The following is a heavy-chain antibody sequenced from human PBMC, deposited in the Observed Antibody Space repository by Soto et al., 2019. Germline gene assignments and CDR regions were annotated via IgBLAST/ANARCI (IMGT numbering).Heavy chain of an antibody. D-gene: IGHD3-9*01. V-gene: IGHV4-4*02. CDR3: ARGGEYYDFLTGRYLHYLDS. CDR1: GGSISSNNW. CDR2: IYPSGGT. J-gene: IGHJ4*02. Sequence: QVQLQESGPGLVKPSGTLSLTCAVSGGSISSNNWWSWVRQPPGKGLEWIGEIYPSGGTYYSPSLMSRVTLSVDKSNDQFSLKLSSVTAADAAVYYCARGGEYYDFLTGRYLHYLDSWGQGSLVSVSS.